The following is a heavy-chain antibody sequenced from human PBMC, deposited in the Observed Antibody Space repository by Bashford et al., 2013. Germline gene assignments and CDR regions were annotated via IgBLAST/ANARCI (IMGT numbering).Heavy chain of an antibody. D-gene: IGHD1-1*01. CDR1: NGSITSYY. CDR2: VYYTGSS. V-gene: IGHV4-59*01. Sequence: SETLSLTCTVSNGSITSYYWSWIRQPPGRGLEWIGYVYYTGSSNYNPSLKSRVTISADTSKNQFSLKLNSVTAADTAVYYCARDRERRFDYWGQGTLVTVSS. CDR3: ARDRERRFDY. J-gene: IGHJ4*02.